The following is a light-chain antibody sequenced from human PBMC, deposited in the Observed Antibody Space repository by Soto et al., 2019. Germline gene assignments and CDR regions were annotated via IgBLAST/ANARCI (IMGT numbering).Light chain of an antibody. Sequence: QSVLPQPPSASASLGKTVTISCPGTRSDVGGYNYVSWYQQHPGKAPKLMIYEASNRPSGVSNRFSGSKPGNTASLTISGLQAEDEGDYYCRSYISSSTPYVIGTGTKVTVL. CDR3: RSYISSSTPYV. CDR2: EAS. CDR1: RSDVGGYNY. J-gene: IGLJ1*01. V-gene: IGLV2-14*01.